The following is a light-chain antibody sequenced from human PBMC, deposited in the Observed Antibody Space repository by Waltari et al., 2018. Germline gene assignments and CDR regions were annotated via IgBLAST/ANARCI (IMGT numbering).Light chain of an antibody. CDR1: ALPKQY. Sequence: SYVLTQPPSLSVSQGQTARIPCPGDALPKQYGFWYQPKPGQAPVMIIYNDKERPSAIPDRFSGSSSGTTVTLIISGVRAEDEADYYCQSIDASGVYYVFGGGTKLTVL. CDR2: NDK. J-gene: IGLJ1*01. CDR3: QSIDASGVYYV. V-gene: IGLV3-25*03.